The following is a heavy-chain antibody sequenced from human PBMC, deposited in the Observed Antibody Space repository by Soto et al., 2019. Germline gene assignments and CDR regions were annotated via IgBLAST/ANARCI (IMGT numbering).Heavy chain of an antibody. CDR3: AKGRGRATVVMTYYYYGMDV. Sequence: GGSLRLSCAASGFTFSSYGMHWVRQAPGKGLEWVAVISYDGSNKYYADSVKGRFTISRDNSKNTLYLQMNSLRAEDTAVYYCAKGRGRATVVMTYYYYGMDVWGQGTTVTVSS. CDR1: GFTFSSYG. CDR2: ISYDGSNK. V-gene: IGHV3-30*18. J-gene: IGHJ6*02. D-gene: IGHD4-17*01.